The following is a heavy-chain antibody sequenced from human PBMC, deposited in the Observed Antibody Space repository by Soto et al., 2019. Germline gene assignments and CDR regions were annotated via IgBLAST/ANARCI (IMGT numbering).Heavy chain of an antibody. CDR2: IDHSDSYT. Sequence: GESLKISCKGSGYSFTSYWISWVRQMPGKGLEWMGRIDHSDSYTNYSPSFQGHVTISADKSISTAYLQWSSLEASDTAMYYCARGSSSSLYYYGMDVWGQGTTVTVSS. D-gene: IGHD6-13*01. CDR1: GYSFTSYW. V-gene: IGHV5-10-1*01. CDR3: ARGSSSSLYYYGMDV. J-gene: IGHJ6*02.